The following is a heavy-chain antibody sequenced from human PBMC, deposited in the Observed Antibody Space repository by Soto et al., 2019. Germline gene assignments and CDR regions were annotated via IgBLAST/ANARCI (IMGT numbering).Heavy chain of an antibody. CDR1: GFTFNNYT. Sequence: QVQVVESGGVVVQPGRSLRLSCADTGFTFNNYTIYCVRQAPGKGLEWVEVISYDGNKKYYAETVQRRFTISRDNSKNTVYLQMNSLTDEDTDVDYCPVFASRSDNFWIAVCGHGATVTV. CDR3: PVFASRSDNFWIAV. V-gene: IGHV3-30-3*01. D-gene: IGHD2-21*01. CDR2: ISYDGNKK. J-gene: IGHJ6*01.